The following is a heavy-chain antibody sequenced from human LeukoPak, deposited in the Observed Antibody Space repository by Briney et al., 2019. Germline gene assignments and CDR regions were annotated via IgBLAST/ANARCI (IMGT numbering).Heavy chain of an antibody. V-gene: IGHV3-48*04. CDR3: ARVSQGYCSGGSCYIFDY. D-gene: IGHD2-15*01. J-gene: IGHJ4*02. CDR1: GFTFSSYS. CDR2: ISSSSSTI. Sequence: PGGSLRLSCAASGFTFSSYSMNWVRQAPGKGLEWVSYISSSSSTIYYADSVKGRFTISRDNAKNSLYLQMNSLRAEDTAVYYCARVSQGYCSGGSCYIFDYWGQGTLVTVSS.